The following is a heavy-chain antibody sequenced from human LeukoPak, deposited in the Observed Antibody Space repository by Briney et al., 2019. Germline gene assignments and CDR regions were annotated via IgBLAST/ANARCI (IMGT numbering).Heavy chain of an antibody. CDR3: GHTMSPSEKSAGSRLNWFAPWGQAGGSGDSELNWFDP. CDR1: GFSLSSTGAG. Sequence: SGPTLVNPTQTLTLTCTFSGFSLSSTGAGVGWIRQPPGKALEWLALIHWNDDKRYIPSLKNRLTIIKDTSRNQVVLTMTNMDPVDTATYYCGHTMSPSEKSAGSRLNWFAPWGQAGGSGDSELNWFDPWGQGTLVTVSS. CDR2: IHWNDDK. J-gene: IGHJ5*02. V-gene: IGHV2-5*01. D-gene: IGHD3-16*01.